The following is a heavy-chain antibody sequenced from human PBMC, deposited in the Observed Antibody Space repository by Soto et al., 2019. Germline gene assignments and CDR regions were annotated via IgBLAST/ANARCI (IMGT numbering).Heavy chain of an antibody. CDR3: XXXXXXXXXDY. J-gene: IGHJ4*02. V-gene: IGHV1-18*01. CDR2: ISAYNGNT. Sequence: QVQLVQSGAEVKKPGASVKVSCKASGYTFTSYGISWVRQAPGQGLEWMGWISAYNGNTNYAQKLQGRVTMTTDTXXXXXXXXXXXXXXXXXXXXXXXXXXXXXXXDYXGXXTLXTVSS. CDR1: GYTFTSYG.